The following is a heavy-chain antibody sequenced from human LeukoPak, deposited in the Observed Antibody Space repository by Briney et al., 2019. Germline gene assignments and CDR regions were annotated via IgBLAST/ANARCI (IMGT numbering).Heavy chain of an antibody. V-gene: IGHV3-23*01. Sequence: PGGSLRLSCAASGFTFSSYAMSWVRQAPGKGLEWVSAISGSGGSTYYADSVKGRFTISRDNSKNTLYLQMNSLRAEDTAVYYCAEAQQLVLYYYYGMDVWGQGTTVTVSS. CDR1: GFTFSSYA. CDR3: AEAQQLVLYYYYGMDV. D-gene: IGHD6-13*01. J-gene: IGHJ6*02. CDR2: ISGSGGST.